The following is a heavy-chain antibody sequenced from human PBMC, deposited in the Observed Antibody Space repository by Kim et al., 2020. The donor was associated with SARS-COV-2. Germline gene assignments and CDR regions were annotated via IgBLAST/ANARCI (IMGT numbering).Heavy chain of an antibody. CDR3: ARASHGMITFGGVIAAIDY. V-gene: IGHV3-64*01. CDR2: ISSNGGST. Sequence: GGSLRLSCAASGFTFSSYAMHWVRQAPGKGLEYVSAISSNGGSTYYANSVKGRFTISRDNSKNTLYLQMGSLRAEDMAVYYCARASHGMITFGGVIAAIDYWGQGTLVTVSS. CDR1: GFTFSSYA. J-gene: IGHJ4*02. D-gene: IGHD3-16*02.